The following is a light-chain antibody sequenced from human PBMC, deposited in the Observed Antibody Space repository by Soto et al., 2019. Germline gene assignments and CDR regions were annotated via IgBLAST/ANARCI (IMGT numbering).Light chain of an antibody. CDR2: AAS. Sequence: DIQMTQSPSAVSASAGDRVTITCRASQAISSWLAWYQQIPGKAPKLLIYAASNLNSGVPSRFSGSGSGTDFSLTISGLQPEDSATYYCQQAHSFPQTFGGGTKVEIK. V-gene: IGKV1-12*01. CDR3: QQAHSFPQT. CDR1: QAISSW. J-gene: IGKJ4*01.